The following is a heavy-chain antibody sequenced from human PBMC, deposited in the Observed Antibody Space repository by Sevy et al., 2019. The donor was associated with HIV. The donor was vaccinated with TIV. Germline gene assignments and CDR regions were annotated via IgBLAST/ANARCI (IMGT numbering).Heavy chain of an antibody. V-gene: IGHV3-21*01. Sequence: GGYLRLSCAASGFTFSSYSMNWVRQAPGKGLEWVSSISSSSSYIYYADSVKGRFTISRDNAKNSLYLQMNSLRAEDTAVYYCARDKSDGPLDYWGQGTLVTVSS. CDR3: ARDKSDGPLDY. CDR1: GFTFSSYS. CDR2: ISSSSSYI. J-gene: IGHJ4*02.